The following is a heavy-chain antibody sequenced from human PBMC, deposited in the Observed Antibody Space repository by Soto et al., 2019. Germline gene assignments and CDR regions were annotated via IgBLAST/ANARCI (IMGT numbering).Heavy chain of an antibody. CDR1: GGSFSGYY. CDR3: ERVKSCSWYRYYCMDV. J-gene: IGHJ6*02. V-gene: IGHV4-34*01. Sequence: QVQLQQLGAGLLKPSETLSLTCAGYGGSFSGYYWSWIRQPPGKGLEWIGEINHSGSTNYNPSIRSRSTISVDTSQNQFSLKLSSGTAADTAVYYCERVKSCSWYRYYCMDVWGQGTTVTVSS. CDR2: INHSGST. D-gene: IGHD6-13*01.